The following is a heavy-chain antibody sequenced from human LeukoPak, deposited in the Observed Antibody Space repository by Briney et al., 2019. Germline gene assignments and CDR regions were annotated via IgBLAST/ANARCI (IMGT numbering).Heavy chain of an antibody. CDR1: GYTFTSYG. CDR3: ARAFGGASSTSSQPFDY. D-gene: IGHD2-2*01. V-gene: IGHV1-69*13. Sequence: SVKVSCKASGYTFTSYGISWVRQAPGQGLEWMGGIIPILGTANYAQKFQGRVTITADESTSTAYMELSSLRSEDTAVYYCARAFGGASSTSSQPFDYWGQGTLVTVSS. J-gene: IGHJ4*02. CDR2: IIPILGTA.